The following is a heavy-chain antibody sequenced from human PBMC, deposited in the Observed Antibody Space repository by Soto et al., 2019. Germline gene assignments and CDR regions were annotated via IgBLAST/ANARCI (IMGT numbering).Heavy chain of an antibody. D-gene: IGHD4-17*01. CDR3: ARDKDFGDYTFDY. V-gene: IGHV3-53*01. CDR2: LYSFGGT. J-gene: IGHJ4*02. CDR1: GLDISQIY. Sequence: EVQLVESGGGVIQPGGSLRLSCAVSGLDISQIYMSWVRRAPGRGLEWVAGLYSFGGTYYAESVEGRFTISRDNSKNTLLLQMYTLKVEDTAVYYCARDKDFGDYTFDYRGQGSLVTLSS.